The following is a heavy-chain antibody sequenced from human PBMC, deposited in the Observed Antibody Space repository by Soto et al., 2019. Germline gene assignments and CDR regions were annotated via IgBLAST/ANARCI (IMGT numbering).Heavy chain of an antibody. CDR3: ARPQTSLGRDAFDI. CDR1: GFTFSSYG. CDR2: IWYDGSNK. J-gene: IGHJ3*02. Sequence: QVQLVESGGGVVQPGRSLRLSCAASGFTFSSYGMHWVRQAPGKGLEWVAVIWYDGSNKYYADSVKGRFTISRDNSKNTLYLQMNSLRAEDTAVYYCARPQTSLGRDAFDIWGQGTMVTVSS. V-gene: IGHV3-33*01.